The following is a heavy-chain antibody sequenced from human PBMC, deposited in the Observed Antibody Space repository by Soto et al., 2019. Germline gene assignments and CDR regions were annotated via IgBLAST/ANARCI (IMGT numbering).Heavy chain of an antibody. J-gene: IGHJ4*02. Sequence: GGSLRLSCAASGFTFSSYSMNWVRQAPGKGLEWVSSISSSSSYIYYADSVKGRFTISGDNAKNSLYLQMNSLRAEDTAVYYCAREKLDCSSTSCQNSWGQGTLVTVSS. CDR1: GFTFSSYS. CDR3: AREKLDCSSTSCQNS. V-gene: IGHV3-21*01. D-gene: IGHD2-2*01. CDR2: ISSSSSYI.